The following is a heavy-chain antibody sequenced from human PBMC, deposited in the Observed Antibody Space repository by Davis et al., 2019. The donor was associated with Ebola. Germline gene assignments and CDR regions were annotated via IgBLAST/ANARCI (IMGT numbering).Heavy chain of an antibody. CDR2: IYYSGST. CDR3: ARMGLSSGYYFFDY. J-gene: IGHJ4*02. CDR1: GGSISSSSYY. V-gene: IGHV4-39*07. D-gene: IGHD3-22*01. Sequence: MPSETLSLTCTVSGGSISSSSYYWGWIRQPPGKGLEWIGSIYYSGSTYYNPSLKSRVTISVDTSKNQFSLKLSSVTAADTAVYYCARMGLSSGYYFFDYWGQGTLVTASS.